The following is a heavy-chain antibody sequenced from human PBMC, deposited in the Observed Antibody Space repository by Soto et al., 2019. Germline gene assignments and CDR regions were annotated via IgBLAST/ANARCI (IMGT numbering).Heavy chain of an antibody. CDR3: ARDMYGDPGY. J-gene: IGHJ4*02. V-gene: IGHV1-18*01. Sequence: QVQLVQSGAEVKKPGASVKVSCKASGYTFTSYGISWVRQAPGQGLEWMGWISAYNGNTNYAQKLQGRGTMTTDTTTSTGFMELRSLGSGDTAGDYCARDMYGDPGYWGQGTLVTVSS. CDR2: ISAYNGNT. CDR1: GYTFTSYG. D-gene: IGHD4-17*01.